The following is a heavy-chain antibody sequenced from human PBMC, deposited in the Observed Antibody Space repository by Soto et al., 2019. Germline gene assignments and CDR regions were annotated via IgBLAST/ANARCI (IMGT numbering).Heavy chain of an antibody. Sequence: HPGGSLRLSCAASGFIFSNYEMNWVRQAPGKGLEWISHIHRSGYPIYYTDSVKGRFTVSRDNADNSLFLQMNSLTDEDTALYFCAKTSPGANPMELDYWGRGTLVTVSS. V-gene: IGHV3-48*03. D-gene: IGHD2-2*01. CDR3: AKTSPGANPMELDY. CDR1: GFIFSNYE. CDR2: IHRSGYPI. J-gene: IGHJ4*02.